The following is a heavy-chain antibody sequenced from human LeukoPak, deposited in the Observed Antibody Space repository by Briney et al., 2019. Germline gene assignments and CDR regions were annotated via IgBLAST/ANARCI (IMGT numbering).Heavy chain of an antibody. CDR2: IIPILGTA. Sequence: SVKVSCKASGGTFSSYAISWVRQAPGQGLEWMGGIIPILGTANYAQKFQGRVTITADESTSTAYMELSSLRSEDTAVYYCARDSTVVTPEDAFDIWGQGTMVTVSS. D-gene: IGHD4-23*01. J-gene: IGHJ3*02. CDR3: ARDSTVVTPEDAFDI. CDR1: GGTFSSYA. V-gene: IGHV1-69*01.